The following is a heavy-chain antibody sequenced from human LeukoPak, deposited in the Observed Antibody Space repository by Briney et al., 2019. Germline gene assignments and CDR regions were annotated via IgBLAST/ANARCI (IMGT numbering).Heavy chain of an antibody. J-gene: IGHJ5*02. D-gene: IGHD5-18*01. CDR3: ARDTWIQLWFEESGWFDP. CDR1: GGSISSYY. Sequence: SETLSLTCTVSGGSISSYYSSCIRPPAREGLEWIGRIYNSRSTNYNRSLMSRVTTSVDTSKNQFSLKLGSVAAADSAVDYCARDTWIQLWFEESGWFDPWGQGTLVTVSS. CDR2: IYNSRST. V-gene: IGHV4-4*07.